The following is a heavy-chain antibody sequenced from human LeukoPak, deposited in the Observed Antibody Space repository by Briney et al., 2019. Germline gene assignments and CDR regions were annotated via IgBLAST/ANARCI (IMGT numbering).Heavy chain of an antibody. Sequence: SETLSLTCTVSGGAISGIICHWGWIRQPPGKGLEWLGSVYYNGVTSYNPSLKSRVTVSVDTSKNQFSLKLNSVTAADTAVYYCARWCHGPTTRDYFDYWGQGTLVTASS. D-gene: IGHD1-1*01. CDR1: GGAISGIICH. CDR3: ARWCHGPTTRDYFDY. J-gene: IGHJ4*02. CDR2: VYYNGVT. V-gene: IGHV4-39*01.